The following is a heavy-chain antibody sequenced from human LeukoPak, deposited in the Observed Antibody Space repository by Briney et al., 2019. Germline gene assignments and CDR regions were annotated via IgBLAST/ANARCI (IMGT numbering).Heavy chain of an antibody. J-gene: IGHJ4*02. V-gene: IGHV3-9*01. CDR3: ARDYYDSSGYYSPFDY. Sequence: PGGSLRLSCAASGFTFDDYAMHWVRQAPGKGLEWVSGISWNSGSIGYADSVKGRFTISRDNAKNSLYLQMNSLRAEDTAVYYCARDYYDSSGYYSPFDYWGQGTLVTVSS. D-gene: IGHD3-22*01. CDR2: ISWNSGSI. CDR1: GFTFDDYA.